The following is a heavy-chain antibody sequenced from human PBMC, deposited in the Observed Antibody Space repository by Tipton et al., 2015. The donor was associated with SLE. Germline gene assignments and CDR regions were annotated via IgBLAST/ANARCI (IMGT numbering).Heavy chain of an antibody. CDR2: IYSGGST. CDR3: AQSSMDFWSGYYPFDY. J-gene: IGHJ4*02. V-gene: IGHV3-66*02. Sequence: SLRLSCAASGFTFSDYYMSWIRQAPGKGLEWVSVIYSGGSTYYADSVKGRFTISRDNSKNTLYLQMNSLRAEDTAVYYCAQSSMDFWSGYYPFDYLGQGTLVTVSS. CDR1: GFTFSDYY. D-gene: IGHD3-3*01.